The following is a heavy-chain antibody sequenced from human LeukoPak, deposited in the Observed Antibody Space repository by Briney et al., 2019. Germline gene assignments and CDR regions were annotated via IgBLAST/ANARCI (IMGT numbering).Heavy chain of an antibody. Sequence: QPGGSLRLSCAASGFTFSSYEMNWVRQAPGKGLEWVSYISSSSSTIYYADSVKGRFTISRDNSKNTLYLQMNSLRAEDTAVYYCAKPFIWFGELSHFDYWGQGTLVTVSS. J-gene: IGHJ4*02. D-gene: IGHD3-10*01. CDR2: ISSSSSTI. V-gene: IGHV3-48*01. CDR3: AKPFIWFGELSHFDY. CDR1: GFTFSSYE.